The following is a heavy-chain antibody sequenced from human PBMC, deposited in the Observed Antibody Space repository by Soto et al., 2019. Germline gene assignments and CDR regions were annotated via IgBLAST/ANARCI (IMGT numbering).Heavy chain of an antibody. CDR2: INPHSGAT. CDR3: VGEKGLGFSNWFDR. Sequence: ASVKVSCKASGYIFSANYIHWVRQAPGQGLEWLGWINPHSGATNYAQKFLGRVTMSADTSASTAYMDLARLKSDDTAVYYCVGEKGLGFSNWFDRWCRG. CDR1: GYIFSANY. J-gene: IGHJ5*02. V-gene: IGHV1-2*02. D-gene: IGHD3-10*01.